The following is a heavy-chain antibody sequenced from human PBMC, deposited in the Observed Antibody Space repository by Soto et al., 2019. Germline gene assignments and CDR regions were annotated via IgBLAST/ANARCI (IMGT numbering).Heavy chain of an antibody. CDR1: GFTFTRYS. CDR3: ARESEDLTSNFDY. Sequence: PGGSLRLSCAASGFTFTRYSMNWVRQAPGKGLEWVSSISSTTNYIYYGDSMKGRFTITRENAKNSLYLEMNSLRAEDTAVYYCARESEDLTSNFDYWGQGTLITVSS. J-gene: IGHJ4*02. CDR2: ISSTTNYI. V-gene: IGHV3-21*06.